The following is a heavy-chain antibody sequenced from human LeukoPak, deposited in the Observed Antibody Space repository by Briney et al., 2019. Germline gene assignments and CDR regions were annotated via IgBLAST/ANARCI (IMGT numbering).Heavy chain of an antibody. CDR2: INPNSGDP. CDR3: ARSARHCNNGVCFTDYYIDL. CDR1: GYTFTDSY. D-gene: IGHD2-8*01. J-gene: IGHJ6*03. Sequence: GASVKVSRKTSGYTFTDSYIHWVRQAPGQGLEWMGRINPNSGDPNYPQKFQGRVTMTRDTSISTAYMEMSSLTSDDTAVYYCARSARHCNNGVCFTDYYIDLWGKGTTVIVSS. V-gene: IGHV1-2*06.